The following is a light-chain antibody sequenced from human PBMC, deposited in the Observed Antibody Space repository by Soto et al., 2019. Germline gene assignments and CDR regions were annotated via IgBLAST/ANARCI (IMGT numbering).Light chain of an antibody. Sequence: DVVMTQTPLSLSVAPGQPASISCKSSQSLLHITGETSLFWSLQKPGQSPQLLIYEVSARVSGVPDRFSGSGSGTDFTLEISQMETDDVGIYYCMQSTQLPPTFGQGTRLEI. CDR1: QSLLHITGETS. V-gene: IGKV2D-29*02. CDR2: EVS. J-gene: IGKJ5*01. CDR3: MQSTQLPPT.